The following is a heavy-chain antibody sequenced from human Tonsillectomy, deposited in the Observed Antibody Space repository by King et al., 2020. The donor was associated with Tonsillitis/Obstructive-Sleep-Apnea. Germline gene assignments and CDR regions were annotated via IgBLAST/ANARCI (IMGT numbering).Heavy chain of an antibody. CDR1: GFTFSSYA. Sequence: VQLVESGGGLVQPGGSLRLSCAASGFTFSSYAMSWVRQAPGKGLEWVSAISGSGGSTYYADSVKGRFTISRDNSKNTLYLQMNSLRAEDTAVYYCAKDRWDYYDSSGYYLIDYWGQGTLVTVSS. CDR3: AKDRWDYYDSSGYYLIDY. V-gene: IGHV3-23*04. J-gene: IGHJ4*02. CDR2: ISGSGGST. D-gene: IGHD3-22*01.